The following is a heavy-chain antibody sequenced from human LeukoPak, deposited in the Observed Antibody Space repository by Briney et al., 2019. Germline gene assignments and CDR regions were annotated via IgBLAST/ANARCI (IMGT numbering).Heavy chain of an antibody. V-gene: IGHV3-7*01. CDR2: IKQDGSEK. CDR1: GFTFSSYW. Sequence: GGSLRLSCAASGFTFSSYWMSWVRQAPGKGLEWVANIKQDGSEKYYVDSVKGRFTISRDNAKNSLYLQMNSLRAEDTAVYYCARDLYSSSRYWFDPWGQGTLVTVSS. J-gene: IGHJ5*02. D-gene: IGHD6-13*01. CDR3: ARDLYSSSRYWFDP.